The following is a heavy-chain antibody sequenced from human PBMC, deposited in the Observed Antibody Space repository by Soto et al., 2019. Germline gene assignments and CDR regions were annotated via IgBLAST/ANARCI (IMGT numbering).Heavy chain of an antibody. V-gene: IGHV4-59*01. D-gene: IGHD2-21*02. J-gene: IGHJ6*02. CDR2: MYNTGST. Sequence: PSETLSLTCTVSGDSISRYYCSWLRQPPGKGLEWIGYMYNTGSTIYNPPLEGRVTISVETSKNQCSLQLISVTAADTAVYYCARDLWGYCGVACCPRDVWGQGTKVTVS. CDR3: ARDLWGYCGVACCPRDV. CDR1: GDSISRYY.